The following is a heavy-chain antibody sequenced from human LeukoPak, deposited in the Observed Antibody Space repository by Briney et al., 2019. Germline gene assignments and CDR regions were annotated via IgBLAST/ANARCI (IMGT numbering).Heavy chain of an antibody. V-gene: IGHV1-2*06. Sequence: ASVKVSCKASGYTFTGYYMHWVRQASGQGLEWMGRIKPNSGGTNYEQKFQGRVTMTRDTSISTAYMELSRLRSDDTAVYYCARDSSSRDGCNWFFDYWGQGTLVTVSS. J-gene: IGHJ4*02. CDR1: GYTFTGYY. D-gene: IGHD5-24*01. CDR3: ARDSSSRDGCNWFFDY. CDR2: IKPNSGGT.